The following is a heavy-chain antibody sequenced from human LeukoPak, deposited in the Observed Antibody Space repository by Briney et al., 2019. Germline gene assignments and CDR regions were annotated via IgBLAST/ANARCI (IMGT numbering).Heavy chain of an antibody. J-gene: IGHJ3*02. V-gene: IGHV1-18*01. CDR2: ISAYSGNT. D-gene: IGHD5-12*01. CDR1: GYTFTSYG. CDR3: ARDTPYSGYDHNAFDI. Sequence: AAVKVSCKASGYTFTSYGISWVRQAPGQGLEWMGWISAYSGNTNYAQKLQGRVTMTTDTSTSTAYMELRSLRSDDTAVYYCARDTPYSGYDHNAFDIWGQGTMVTVSS.